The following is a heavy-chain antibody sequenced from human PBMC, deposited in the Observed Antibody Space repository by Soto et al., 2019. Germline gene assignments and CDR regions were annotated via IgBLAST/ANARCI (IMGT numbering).Heavy chain of an antibody. Sequence: QVQLQESGPGLVKPSETLSLTCTVSGGSISSYYWRWIRQPPGKGLEWIGYIYYSGSTNYNPSLKSRVTISVDTSKNQFSLKLSSVTAADTAVYYCARGDYGDYPHYYYYMDVWGKGTTVTVSS. J-gene: IGHJ6*03. CDR1: GGSISSYY. V-gene: IGHV4-59*01. CDR2: IYYSGST. CDR3: ARGDYGDYPHYYYYMDV. D-gene: IGHD4-17*01.